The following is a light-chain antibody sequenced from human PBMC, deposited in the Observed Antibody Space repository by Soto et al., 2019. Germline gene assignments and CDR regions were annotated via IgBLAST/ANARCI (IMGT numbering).Light chain of an antibody. J-gene: IGKJ5*01. V-gene: IGKV4-1*01. CDR2: WAT. CDR1: QRILYSSNNKNY. CDR3: QQYYNSPIT. Sequence: IVLPQSPDSLAVPLRETATINCKSSQRILYSSNNKNYICWHQQRRGPPTHLLNAWATTQDSVLPDLFSGSAAGADSPPTISRLQHEDVAVYYRQQYYNSPITFGQGTLLEIK.